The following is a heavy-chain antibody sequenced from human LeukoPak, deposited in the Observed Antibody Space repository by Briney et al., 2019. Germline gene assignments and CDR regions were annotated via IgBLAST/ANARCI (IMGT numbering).Heavy chain of an antibody. Sequence: SETLSLTCTVSGGSISSYYWSWIRQPPGKGLEWIGYIYYSGSTNYNPSLKSRVTISVDTSKNQFSLKLSSVTAADTAVYYCAGRKRGCSYGSEMYWGQGTLVTVSS. V-gene: IGHV4-59*01. CDR1: GGSISSYY. D-gene: IGHD5-18*01. CDR3: AGRKRGCSYGSEMY. CDR2: IYYSGST. J-gene: IGHJ4*02.